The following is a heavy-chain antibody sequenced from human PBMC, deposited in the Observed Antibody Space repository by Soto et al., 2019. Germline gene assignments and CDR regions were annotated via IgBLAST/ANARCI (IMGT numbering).Heavy chain of an antibody. CDR1: GGSISSYY. Sequence: QVQLQESGPGLVKPSETLSLTCTVSGGSISSYYWSWIRQPPGKGLEWIGYIYYSGSTNYTPSLKSRVTISVDTSKNQFSLKLSSVTAADTAVYYCARHLHEYYFDYWGQGTLVTVSS. V-gene: IGHV4-59*08. CDR2: IYYSGST. CDR3: ARHLHEYYFDY. J-gene: IGHJ4*02.